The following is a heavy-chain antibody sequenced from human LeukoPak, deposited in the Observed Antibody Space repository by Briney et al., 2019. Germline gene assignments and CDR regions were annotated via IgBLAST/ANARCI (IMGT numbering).Heavy chain of an antibody. CDR3: ASQGY. J-gene: IGHJ4*02. CDR2: IYDSEST. CDR1: GASISSHS. V-gene: IGHV4-59*08. Sequence: PSETLPLTCTVSGASISSHSWSWIRQPPGKGLEWIGYIYDSESTDYNPSLRSRVTISVDISKNQLSLKLSSVTAADTAVYCCASQGYWGQGTLVTVSS.